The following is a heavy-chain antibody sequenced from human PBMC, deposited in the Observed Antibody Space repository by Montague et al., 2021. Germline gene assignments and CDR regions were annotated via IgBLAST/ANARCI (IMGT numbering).Heavy chain of an antibody. D-gene: IGHD3-10*01. V-gene: IGHV4-4*02. CDR2: IYHSGNT. CDR1: GGSISSSNW. J-gene: IGHJ4*02. Sequence: SETLSLTCAVSGGSISSSNWWSWVRQPPGKGLEWIGEIYHSGNTNYNPSLKSRVTISVDKSKNQFSLELRSVTAADTAVYYCARDRWFGELSIWGQGTLVPVSS. CDR3: ARDRWFGELSI.